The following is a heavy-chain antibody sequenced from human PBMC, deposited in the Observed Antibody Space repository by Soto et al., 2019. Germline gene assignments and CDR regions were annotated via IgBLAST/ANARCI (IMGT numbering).Heavy chain of an antibody. V-gene: IGHV3-33*01. J-gene: IGHJ5*02. D-gene: IGHD5-18*01. CDR2: IWHYGTTQ. Sequence: QVQVVESGGGVVQPGRSLRLSCAVSGFSLTEYGMHWVRQAPGKGQEWVAVIWHYGTTQNYADSVKGRFTISRDTSKNMVYLQMDSLKVEDTAVYYCARDVDTTSHLNWFDPWGQGVLVTVSS. CDR3: ARDVDTTSHLNWFDP. CDR1: GFSLTEYG.